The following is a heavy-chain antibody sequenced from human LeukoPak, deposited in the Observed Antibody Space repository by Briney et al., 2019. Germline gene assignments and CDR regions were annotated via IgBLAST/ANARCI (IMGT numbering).Heavy chain of an antibody. V-gene: IGHV3-7*01. CDR1: GFTFSSYA. CDR2: IKEDGSEK. D-gene: IGHD2-21*01. CDR3: ARDRISAISRGWFDP. J-gene: IGHJ5*02. Sequence: PGGSLRLSCAASGFTFSSYAMHWVRQAPGKGLEWVANIKEDGSEKYYVDSVKGRFTISRDNAKNSLYLQMNSLRAEDTAVYYCARDRISAISRGWFDPWGQGTLVTVSS.